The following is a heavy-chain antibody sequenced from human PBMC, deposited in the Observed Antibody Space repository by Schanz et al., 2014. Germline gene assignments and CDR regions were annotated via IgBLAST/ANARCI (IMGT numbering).Heavy chain of an antibody. CDR3: ATSYSSSSYFYVMDV. CDR2: ISSSSNYY. CDR1: GFIFTSYS. V-gene: IGHV3-21*04. Sequence: EVQLVESGGGLVKSGGSLRLSCATSGFIFTSYSMHWVRQAPGKGLEWVSSISSSSNYYYYADSVKGRFTISRDNANNSLFLQMNSLRAEDTAIYYCATSYSSSSYFYVMDVWGQGTTVTVSS. J-gene: IGHJ6*02. D-gene: IGHD6-6*01.